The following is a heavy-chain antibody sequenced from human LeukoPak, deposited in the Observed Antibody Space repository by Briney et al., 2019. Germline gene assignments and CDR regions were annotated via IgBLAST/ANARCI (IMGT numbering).Heavy chain of an antibody. J-gene: IGHJ4*02. V-gene: IGHV3-23*01. CDR2: ISGSGGST. D-gene: IGHD5-24*01. CDR1: GFTFSSYA. Sequence: GGSLRLSCAASGFTFSSYAMSWVRQAPGKGLEWVSAISGSGGSTYYADSVKGRFTISRDNAKNSLYLQMNSLRAEDTGVFYCARATRDHPYWGQGTLVTVSS. CDR3: ARATRDHPY.